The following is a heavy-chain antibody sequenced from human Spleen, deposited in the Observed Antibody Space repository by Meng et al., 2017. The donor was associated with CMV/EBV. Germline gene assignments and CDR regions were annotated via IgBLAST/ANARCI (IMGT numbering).Heavy chain of an antibody. CDR2: INWNDGST. Sequence: GESLKISCAASGFTFDDYGMSWVRQAPGKGLEWVSGINWNDGSTGYADSVKGRFTISRDNAKNSLYLQMNSLRAEDTALYYCARDWDDYGGNSENSWFDPWGQGTLVTVSS. CDR1: GFTFDDYG. J-gene: IGHJ5*02. CDR3: ARDWDDYGGNSENSWFDP. D-gene: IGHD4-23*01. V-gene: IGHV3-20*04.